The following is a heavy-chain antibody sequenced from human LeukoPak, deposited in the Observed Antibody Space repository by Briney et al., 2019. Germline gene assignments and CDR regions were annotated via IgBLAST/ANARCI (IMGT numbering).Heavy chain of an antibody. J-gene: IGHJ4*02. CDR2: VYYSGNT. CDR1: GGSISSSSYY. CDR3: ARHGRHGDYSY. Sequence: SETLSLTCTVSGGSISSSSYYWGWIRQPPGKGLEWIGSVYYSGNTYYNPSLKSRVTISVDTSRNQFSLKLTSVTATDAAVYYCARHGRHGDYSYWGQGTLVTVSS. V-gene: IGHV4-39*01. D-gene: IGHD4-17*01.